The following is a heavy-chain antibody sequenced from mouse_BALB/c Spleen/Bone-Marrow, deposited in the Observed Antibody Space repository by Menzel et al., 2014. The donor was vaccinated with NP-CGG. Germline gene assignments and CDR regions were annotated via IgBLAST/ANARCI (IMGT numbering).Heavy chain of an antibody. CDR1: GFTFNTYA. D-gene: IGHD2-2*01. Sequence: EVMLVESGGGLVQPKGSSKLSCAASGFTFNTYAMNWVRQAPGKGLEWVARIRSKSNNYATYYADSVKDRFTISRDDSQSMLYLQMNNLKTEDTAMYYCVRHEGGYGYDAWFAYWGQGTLVTVSA. V-gene: IGHV10-1*02. CDR3: VRHEGGYGYDAWFAY. J-gene: IGHJ3*01. CDR2: IRSKSNNYAT.